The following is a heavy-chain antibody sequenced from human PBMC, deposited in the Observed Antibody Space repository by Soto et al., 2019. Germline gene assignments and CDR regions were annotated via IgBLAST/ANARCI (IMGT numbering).Heavy chain of an antibody. CDR1: GGTFSSYA. CDR2: IIPIVGTT. CDR3: ARVQGLYWFDP. J-gene: IGHJ5*02. V-gene: IGHV1-69*05. D-gene: IGHD2-21*02. Sequence: ASVKVSWKASGGTFSSYAISWVRQAPGQGLEWMGIIIPIVGTTNYAQKFQGRVTMTRDASTSTVYMELSSLRSEDTAVYYCARVQGLYWFDPWGQGTLVTVSS.